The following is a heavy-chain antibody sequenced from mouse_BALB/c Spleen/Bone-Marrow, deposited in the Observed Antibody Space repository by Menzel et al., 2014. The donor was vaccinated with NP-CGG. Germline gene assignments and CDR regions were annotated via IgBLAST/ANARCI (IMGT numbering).Heavy chain of an antibody. CDR3: ARRWLPYAMDY. CDR1: GYTFTSYI. Sequence: VHVKQSGPELVKPGASVKMSCKASGYTFTSYIMHWVKQKPGQGLEWIGYINPYNDGTKYNAKFKGKATLTSDKSSSTAYMELSSLTSEDSAVYYCARRWLPYAMDYSGQGTSVTVSS. J-gene: IGHJ4*01. D-gene: IGHD2-3*01. V-gene: IGHV1-14*01. CDR2: INPYNDGT.